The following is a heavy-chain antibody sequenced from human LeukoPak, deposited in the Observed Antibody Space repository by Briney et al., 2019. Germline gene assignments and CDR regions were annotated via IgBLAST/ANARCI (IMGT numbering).Heavy chain of an antibody. D-gene: IGHD7-27*01. CDR1: GVAAITNHY. Sequence: GGSLRLSCTASGVAAITNHYMSWVRQAPGKGLEWVSVIYRDGETYYADSVKGRFTISRDNSENTLYIQMNSLRADDTAVYFCARGAEHNWGSGYFDCWGQGTLVTVSS. V-gene: IGHV3-53*01. J-gene: IGHJ4*02. CDR2: IYRDGET. CDR3: ARGAEHNWGSGYFDC.